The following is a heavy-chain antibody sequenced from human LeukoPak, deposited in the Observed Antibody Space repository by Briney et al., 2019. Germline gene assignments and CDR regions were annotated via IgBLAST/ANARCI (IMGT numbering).Heavy chain of an antibody. CDR2: INSDGSST. Sequence: GGSLRLSCAASGFTFSSYWMHWVRQAPGKGLVWVSRINSDGSSTSYADSVRGRFTISRDNAKSSLYLQMNSLRAEDTAVYYCARDPYSGSYGDYYYYMDVWGKGTTVTISS. V-gene: IGHV3-74*01. CDR1: GFTFSSYW. D-gene: IGHD1-26*01. CDR3: ARDPYSGSYGDYYYYMDV. J-gene: IGHJ6*03.